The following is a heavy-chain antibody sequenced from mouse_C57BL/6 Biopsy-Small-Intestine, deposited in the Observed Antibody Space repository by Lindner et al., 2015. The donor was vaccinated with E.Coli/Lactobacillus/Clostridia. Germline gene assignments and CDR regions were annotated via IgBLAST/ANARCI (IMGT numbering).Heavy chain of an antibody. V-gene: IGHV5-17*01. CDR1: GFTFSDYG. CDR3: ARNGYYSSWFAY. CDR2: INSGSSTI. J-gene: IGHJ3*01. Sequence: VQLQESGGGLLKPGGSLRLSCAASGFTFSDYGMHWVRQAPEKGLEWVAYINSGSSTIYYADTVKGRFTISRDNAKNTLFLQMTSLRSEDTAMYYCARNGYYSSWFAYWGQGTLVTVSA. D-gene: IGHD2-3*01.